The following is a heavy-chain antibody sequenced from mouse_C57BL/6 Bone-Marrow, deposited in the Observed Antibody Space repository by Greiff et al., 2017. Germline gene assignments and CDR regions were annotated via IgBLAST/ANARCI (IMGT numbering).Heavy chain of an antibody. J-gene: IGHJ4*01. CDR1: GYTFTDYE. CDR3: TSDGGWLEIYYAMDY. Sequence: QVQLKESGAELVRPGASVTLSCKASGYTFTDYEMNWVKQTPVHGLEWIGAIDPETGGTAYNQKFKGKAILTADNSSNTAYMELRSLTSENSAVYYCTSDGGWLEIYYAMDYWGQGTSVTVSS. V-gene: IGHV1-15*01. D-gene: IGHD2-3*01. CDR2: IDPETGGT.